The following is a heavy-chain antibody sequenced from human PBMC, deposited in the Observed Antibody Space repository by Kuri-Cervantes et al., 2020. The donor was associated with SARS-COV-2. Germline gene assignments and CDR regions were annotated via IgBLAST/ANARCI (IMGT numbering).Heavy chain of an antibody. Sequence: GGSLRLSCAASGFTSSSYAMHWVRQAPGKGLEWVAVISYDGSNKYYADSVKGRFTISRDNSKNTLYLQMNSLRAEDTAVYYCARGGTYYDILTGYYYYYYYGMDVWGQGTTVTVSS. CDR2: ISYDGSNK. D-gene: IGHD3-9*01. CDR1: GFTSSSYA. CDR3: ARGGTYYDILTGYYYYYYYGMDV. J-gene: IGHJ6*02. V-gene: IGHV3-30*01.